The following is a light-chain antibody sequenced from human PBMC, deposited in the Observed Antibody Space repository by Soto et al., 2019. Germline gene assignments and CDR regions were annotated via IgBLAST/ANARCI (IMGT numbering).Light chain of an antibody. J-gene: IGKJ1*01. V-gene: IGKV3-20*01. CDR1: QSVSNSY. CDR2: DTS. Sequence: EFVFSQSPCTLSLSPGERATLSCRASQSVSNSYVAWYQQKSGQAPRLLIYDTSSRVTGIPDGFSGSGSGTDFTLTISRLEPEDFAVYYCQDYGSSAWTFGQGTKVDIK. CDR3: QDYGSSAWT.